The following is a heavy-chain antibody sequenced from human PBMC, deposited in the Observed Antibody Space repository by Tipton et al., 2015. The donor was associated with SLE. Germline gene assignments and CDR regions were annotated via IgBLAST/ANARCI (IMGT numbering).Heavy chain of an antibody. CDR1: GGSISSSSYY. Sequence: TLSLTCTVSGGSISSSSYYWGWIRQPPGKGLEWIGSIYNSGSTYYNPSLKSRVTISVDTSKNQFSLKLSSVTAADTAVYYCARDLYSSSPDWGQGTLVTVSS. J-gene: IGHJ4*02. V-gene: IGHV4-39*07. CDR3: ARDLYSSSPD. D-gene: IGHD6-6*01. CDR2: IYNSGST.